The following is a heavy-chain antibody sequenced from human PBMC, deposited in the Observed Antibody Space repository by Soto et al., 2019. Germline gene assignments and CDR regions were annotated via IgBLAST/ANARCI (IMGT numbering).Heavy chain of an antibody. CDR1: GYTFTSYY. CDR2: INPSGGST. D-gene: IGHD3-9*01. J-gene: IGHJ3*02. CDR3: ARGTPFEGDAFDI. Sequence: QVQLVQSGAEVKKPGASVKVSCKASGYTFTSYYMHWVRQAPGQGLEWMGIINPSGGSTSYAQKFQGRVTMNRDTSTSTVYMELSRLRSEDTAVYYCARGTPFEGDAFDIWGQGTMVTVSS. V-gene: IGHV1-46*01.